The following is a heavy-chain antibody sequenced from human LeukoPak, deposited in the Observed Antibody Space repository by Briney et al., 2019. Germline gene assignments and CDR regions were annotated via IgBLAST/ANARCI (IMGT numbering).Heavy chain of an antibody. CDR2: IKQDGSEK. V-gene: IGHV3-7*01. CDR1: GFTFSSYW. Sequence: PGGSLRLSCAASGFTFSSYWMSWVRQAPGKGLEWVANIKQDGSEKYYVDSVKGRFTISRDNAKNSLYLQMNSLRAEDTAVYYCARHEYSGSYYGLSWFDPWGQGTLVTVSS. J-gene: IGHJ5*02. CDR3: ARHEYSGSYYGLSWFDP. D-gene: IGHD1-26*01.